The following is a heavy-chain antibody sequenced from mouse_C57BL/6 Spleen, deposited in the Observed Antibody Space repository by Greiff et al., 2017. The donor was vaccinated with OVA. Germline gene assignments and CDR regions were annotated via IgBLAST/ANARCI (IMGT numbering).Heavy chain of an antibody. D-gene: IGHD2-3*01. CDR3: TRSEKSTDGYYDYFDY. CDR1: GYTFTDYE. Sequence: QVQLKESGAELVRPGASVTLSCKASGYTFTDYEMHWVKQTPVHGLEWIGAIDPETGGTAYNQKFKGKAILTADKSSSTAYMELRSLTSEDSAVYYCTRSEKSTDGYYDYFDYWGQGTTLTVSS. V-gene: IGHV1-15*01. J-gene: IGHJ2*01. CDR2: IDPETGGT.